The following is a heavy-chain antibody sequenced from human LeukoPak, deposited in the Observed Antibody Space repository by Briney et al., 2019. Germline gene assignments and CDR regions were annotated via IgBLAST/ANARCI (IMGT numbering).Heavy chain of an antibody. V-gene: IGHV3-11*04. CDR1: GFTFSDYY. Sequence: PGGSLRLSCAASGFTFSDYYMSWIRQAPGKGLEWVSYISSSGSTIYYADSVKGRFTISRDNAKNSLYLQMNSLRAEDTAVYYCARGGDYYDSSGSYLVSPFDYWGQGTLVTVSS. J-gene: IGHJ4*02. CDR3: ARGGDYYDSSGSYLVSPFDY. D-gene: IGHD3-22*01. CDR2: ISSSGSTI.